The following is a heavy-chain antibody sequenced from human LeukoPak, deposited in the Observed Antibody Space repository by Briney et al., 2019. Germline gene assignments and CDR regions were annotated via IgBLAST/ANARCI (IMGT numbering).Heavy chain of an antibody. CDR3: AKDRRWQAVTGTPGVLHI. CDR2: ISYDGSSQ. J-gene: IGHJ3*02. D-gene: IGHD6-19*01. V-gene: IGHV3-30*18. Sequence: QPGGSLRLSCAASGFTFSNYGMHWVRQASGKGLEWVAVISYDGSSQYYVDSVKGRFTISRDNSKNTLYLQMNSLRAEDTALYYCAKDRRWQAVTGTPGVLHIWGQGTMATVSS. CDR1: GFTFSNYG.